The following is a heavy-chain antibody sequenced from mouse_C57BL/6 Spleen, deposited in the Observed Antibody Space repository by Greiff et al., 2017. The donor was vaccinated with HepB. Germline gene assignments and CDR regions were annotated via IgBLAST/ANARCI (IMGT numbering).Heavy chain of an antibody. D-gene: IGHD1-1*02. V-gene: IGHV3-6*01. CDR2: ISYDGSN. CDR3: ARDRLSQGGYYFDY. Sequence: EVKLQESGPGLVKPSQSLSLTCSVTGYSITSGYYWNWIRQFPGNKLEWMGYISYDGSNNYNPSLKNRISITRDTSKNQFFLKLNSVTTEDTATYYCARDRLSQGGYYFDYWGQGTTLTVSS. J-gene: IGHJ2*01. CDR1: GYSITSGYY.